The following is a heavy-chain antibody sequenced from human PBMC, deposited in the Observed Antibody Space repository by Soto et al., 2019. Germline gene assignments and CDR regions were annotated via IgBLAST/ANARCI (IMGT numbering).Heavy chain of an antibody. J-gene: IGHJ5*02. V-gene: IGHV1-3*01. CDR2: INAANGDT. CDR3: VRRHVSATGIDWFDP. D-gene: IGHD6-13*01. CDR1: GYTFTSYG. Sequence: ASGKVSCKASGYTFTSYGIHWVRQAPGQRLEWMGWINAANGDTKYSPKFQGRVTITRDTSASTAYMELSSLRSEDTAVYYCVRRHVSATGIDWFDPWGQGTLVTVPQ.